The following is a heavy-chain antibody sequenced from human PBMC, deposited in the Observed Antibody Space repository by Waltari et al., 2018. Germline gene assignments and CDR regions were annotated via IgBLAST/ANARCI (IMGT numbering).Heavy chain of an antibody. CDR1: GFAFANYG. V-gene: IGHV3-23*04. J-gene: IGHJ4*02. CDR2: ISGSGGTT. D-gene: IGHD1-26*01. CDR3: AKSSGSYYEVFDY. Sequence: EVRLVESGGGLVQPGGSLRLSCAASGFAFANYGMTCVHQAPGKGLECVSSISGSGGTTYYADSVRGRFTMSKDNSKNTLFLQMNSLRVDDTADYYCAKSSGSYYEVFDYWGRGTLVTVSS.